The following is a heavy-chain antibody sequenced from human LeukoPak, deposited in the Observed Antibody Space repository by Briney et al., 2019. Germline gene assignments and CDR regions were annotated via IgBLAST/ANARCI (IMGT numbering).Heavy chain of an antibody. CDR1: GFTFSAYW. Sequence: PGGSLRLYCAASGFTFSAYWMSWVRQDQGKGLEWVANIKGDGSEKYCVDSVKGRFTISRDNAWNSLYLQMDSLRAEDSAVYYCVMVERYTYAHGSDYWGQGTLVTVSS. D-gene: IGHD5-18*01. CDR2: IKGDGSEK. J-gene: IGHJ4*02. CDR3: VMVERYTYAHGSDY. V-gene: IGHV3-7*04.